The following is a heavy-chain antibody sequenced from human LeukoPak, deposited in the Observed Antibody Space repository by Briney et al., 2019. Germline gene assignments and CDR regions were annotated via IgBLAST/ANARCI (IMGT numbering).Heavy chain of an antibody. J-gene: IGHJ4*02. Sequence: SVKVSCKASGGTFSSYAISWVRQAPEQGLEWMGGIIPIFGTANYAQKFQGRVTITTDESTSTAYMELSSLRSEDTAVYYCASSGWDTRPFDYWGQGTLVTVSS. V-gene: IGHV1-69*05. D-gene: IGHD6-19*01. CDR2: IIPIFGTA. CDR1: GGTFSSYA. CDR3: ASSGWDTRPFDY.